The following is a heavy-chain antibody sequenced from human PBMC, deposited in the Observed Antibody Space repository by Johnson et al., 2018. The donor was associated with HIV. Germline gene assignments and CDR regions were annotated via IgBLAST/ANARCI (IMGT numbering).Heavy chain of an antibody. J-gene: IGHJ3*02. D-gene: IGHD1-26*01. CDR2: ISYDGSNK. V-gene: IGHV3-30*03. Sequence: QVQLVESGGGLVQPGGSLRLSCAASGLTFSSYGMHWVRQAPGKGLEWVAVISYDGSNKYYADSVKGRFTISRDNAKNSLYLQMNSLRAEDTAVYYCARERGEGGSYYSFRRDAFDIWGQGTMVTVSS. CDR3: ARERGEGGSYYSFRRDAFDI. CDR1: GLTFSSYG.